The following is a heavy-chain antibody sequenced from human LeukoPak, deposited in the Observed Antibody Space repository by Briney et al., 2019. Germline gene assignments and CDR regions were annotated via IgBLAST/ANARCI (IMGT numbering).Heavy chain of an antibody. J-gene: IGHJ6*03. D-gene: IGHD6-13*01. CDR2: IKLDGSEK. V-gene: IGHV3-7*01. Sequence: GGSLRVSCEASGYTFSSYWMSWVRQAPGKGLEWVANIKLDGSEKNYGHSVKGPDTITRDNAKNTQNLQMTRHRAEDTAVYDGARERQQLVLGYYYNCMDAWGKGTPVTVSS. CDR3: ARERQQLVLGYYYNCMDA. CDR1: GYTFSSYW.